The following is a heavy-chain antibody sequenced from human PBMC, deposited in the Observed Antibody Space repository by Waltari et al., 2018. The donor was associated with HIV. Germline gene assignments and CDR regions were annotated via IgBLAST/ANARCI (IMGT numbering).Heavy chain of an antibody. CDR2: LFHSGST. D-gene: IGHD1-1*01. CDR1: GGSTSSRHHY. V-gene: IGHV4-39*01. CDR3: ARHCLQKGWLPQLKYYYGMDV. Sequence: QQQLQESGPGPVKPSETLSLTCTVSGGSTSSRHHYWALLAPSPGKGLEWCGGLFHSGSTYYSPALRSRATISGDMSANRFSLKLTSVTATDTAVYFCARHCLQKGWLPQLKYYYGMDVWGQGTTVIVSS. J-gene: IGHJ6*02.